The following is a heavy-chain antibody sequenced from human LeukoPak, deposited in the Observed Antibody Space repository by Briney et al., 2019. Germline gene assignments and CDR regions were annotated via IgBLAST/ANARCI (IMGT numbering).Heavy chain of an antibody. CDR1: GGSISSGDYY. J-gene: IGHJ4*02. CDR3: ARRYCSSTNCYQFDY. V-gene: IGHV4-30-4*08. CDR2: IYYSGST. D-gene: IGHD2-2*01. Sequence: SETLSLTCTVSGGSISSGDYYWSWIRQPPGKGLEWIGYIYYSGSTYYNPSLKSRVTISVDTSKNQFSLKLSSVTAADTAVYYCARRYCSSTNCYQFDYWGQGTLVTVSS.